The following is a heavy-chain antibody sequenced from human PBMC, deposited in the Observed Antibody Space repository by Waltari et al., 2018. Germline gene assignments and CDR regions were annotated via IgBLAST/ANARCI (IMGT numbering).Heavy chain of an antibody. CDR3: AKDRSLLRFLGNWFDP. CDR1: GFTFSSYA. J-gene: IGHJ5*02. Sequence: EVQLVESGGGLVQPGGSLRLSCAASGFTFSSYAMSWVRQAPGKGLELVSAISGGGGSTYYADSVKGRFTISRDNSKNTLYLQMNSLRAEDTAVYYCAKDRSLLRFLGNWFDPWGQGTLVTVSS. CDR2: ISGGGGST. V-gene: IGHV3-23*04. D-gene: IGHD3-3*01.